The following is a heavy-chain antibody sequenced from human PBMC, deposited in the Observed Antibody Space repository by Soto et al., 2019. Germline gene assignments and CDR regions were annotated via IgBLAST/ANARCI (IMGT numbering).Heavy chain of an antibody. CDR2: IYYSGST. V-gene: IGHV4-39*01. CDR3: ARLDRPLRFLEWLSPQYYYGMDV. CDR1: GGSISSSSYY. Sequence: SETLSLTCTVSGGSISSSSYYWGWIRQPPGKGLEWIGSIYYSGSTYYNPSLKSRVTISVDTSKNQFSLKLSSVTAADTAVYYCARLDRPLRFLEWLSPQYYYGMDVWGQGTTVTVSS. J-gene: IGHJ6*02. D-gene: IGHD3-3*01.